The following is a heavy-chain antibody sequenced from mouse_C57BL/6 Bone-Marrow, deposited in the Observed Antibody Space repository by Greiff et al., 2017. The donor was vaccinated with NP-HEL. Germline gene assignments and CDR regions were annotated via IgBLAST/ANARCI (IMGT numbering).Heavy chain of an antibody. CDR1: GFTFSSYG. Sequence: VQLKESGGDLVKPGGSLKLSCAASGFTFSSYGMSWVRQTPDKRLEWVATISSGGSYTYYPDSVKGRFTISRDNAKNTLYLQMSSLKSEDTAMYYCARHDYYGSHYYAMDYWGQGTSVTVSS. D-gene: IGHD1-1*01. V-gene: IGHV5-6*01. CDR3: ARHDYYGSHYYAMDY. CDR2: ISSGGSYT. J-gene: IGHJ4*01.